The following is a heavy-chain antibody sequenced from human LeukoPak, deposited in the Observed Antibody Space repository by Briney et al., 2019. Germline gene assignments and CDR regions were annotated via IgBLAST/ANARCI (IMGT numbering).Heavy chain of an antibody. Sequence: ASVKVSCKASGYTFTTYPIHWVRQAPGQRLEWMGWINAGSGDTKYSQNFQGRVTMTRDTSTSTVYMELSSLRSEDTAVYYCASTSYCSGGSCWIYYYYGMDVWGQGTTVTVSS. CDR1: GYTFTTYP. CDR3: ASTSYCSGGSCWIYYYYGMDV. D-gene: IGHD2-15*01. CDR2: INAGSGDT. V-gene: IGHV1-3*01. J-gene: IGHJ6*02.